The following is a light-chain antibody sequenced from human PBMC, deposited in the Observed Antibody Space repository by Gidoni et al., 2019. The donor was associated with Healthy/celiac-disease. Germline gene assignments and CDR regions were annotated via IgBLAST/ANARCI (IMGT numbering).Light chain of an antibody. J-gene: IGKJ1*01. CDR3: QQYGSSPRT. V-gene: IGKV3-20*01. CDR1: QSVSSSY. CDR2: GAS. Sequence: EIVLTQSPGTLSLSPGERATLSGRASQSVSSSYLAWHQQKPGQAPRLLIYGASSRATGIPDRFSGSGSGTDFTLTISRLEPEDFAVYYCQQYGSSPRTFGQGTKVEI.